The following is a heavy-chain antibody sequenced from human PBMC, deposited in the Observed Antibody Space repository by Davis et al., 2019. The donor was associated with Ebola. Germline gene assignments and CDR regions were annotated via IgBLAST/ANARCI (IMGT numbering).Heavy chain of an antibody. J-gene: IGHJ4*02. V-gene: IGHV3-30*18. CDR3: AKDEGGPVWFGELGY. CDR2: ISYDGSNK. CDR1: GFTFSSYG. D-gene: IGHD3-10*01. Sequence: PGGSLRLSCAASGFTFSSYGMHWVRQAPGKGLEWVAVISYDGSNKYYADSVKGRFTISRDNSKNTLYLQMNSLRAEDTAVYYCAKDEGGPVWFGELGYWGQGTLVTVSS.